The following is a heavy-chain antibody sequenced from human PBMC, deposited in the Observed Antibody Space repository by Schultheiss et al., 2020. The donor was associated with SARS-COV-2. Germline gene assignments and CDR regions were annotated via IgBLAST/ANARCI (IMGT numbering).Heavy chain of an antibody. CDR3: ARGGAAELDY. J-gene: IGHJ4*02. V-gene: IGHV3-23*01. CDR2: ISGSGGST. CDR1: GFTVSSNY. D-gene: IGHD6-13*01. Sequence: GGSLRLSCAASGFTVSSNYMSWVRQAPGKGLEWVSAISGSGGSTYYADSVKGRFTISRDNSKNTLYLQMNSLRAEDTAVYYCARGGAAELDYWGQGTLVTVSS.